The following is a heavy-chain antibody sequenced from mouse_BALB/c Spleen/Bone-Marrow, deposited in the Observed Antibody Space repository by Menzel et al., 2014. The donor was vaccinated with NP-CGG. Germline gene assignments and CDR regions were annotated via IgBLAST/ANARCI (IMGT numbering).Heavy chain of an antibody. CDR1: GYAFSNSW. Sequence: VQLQQSGPEVVKPGASVKISCKASGYAFSNSWMNWVKQRPGQGLEWIGRIYPGDGNTNYTGKFKGKTTLTADKSSSTVYMQLTGQTSVDSAVYFCARWWDVYFDGWGAGTTVTGSS. D-gene: IGHD1-1*02. V-gene: IGHV1-82*01. CDR2: IYPGDGNT. CDR3: ARWWDVYFDG. J-gene: IGHJ1*01.